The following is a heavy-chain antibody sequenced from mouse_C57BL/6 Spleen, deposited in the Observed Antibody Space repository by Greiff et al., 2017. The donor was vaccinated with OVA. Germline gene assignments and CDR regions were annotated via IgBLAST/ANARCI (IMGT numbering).Heavy chain of an antibody. CDR3: ARSGATVVATEYFDV. CDR2: INPGSGGT. CDR1: GYAFTNYL. D-gene: IGHD1-1*01. Sequence: VQLQQSGAELVRPGTSVKVSCKASGYAFTNYLIEWVKQRPGQGLEWIGVINPGSGGTNYNEKFKGKATLTADKSSSTAYMQLSSLTSEDSAVYVCARSGATVVATEYFDVWGTGTTVTVSS. J-gene: IGHJ1*03. V-gene: IGHV1-54*01.